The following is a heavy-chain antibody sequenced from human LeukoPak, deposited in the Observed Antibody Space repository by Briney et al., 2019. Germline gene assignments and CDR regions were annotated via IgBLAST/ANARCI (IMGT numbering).Heavy chain of an antibody. J-gene: IGHJ6*02. D-gene: IGHD2-2*01. CDR3: ARTNKHGGYCSSTSCYGRYYYYGMDV. CDR2: INHSGST. V-gene: IGHV4-34*01. CDR1: GGSFSGYY. Sequence: SETLSLTCAVYGGSFSGYYWSWIRQPPGKGLEWIGEINHSGSTNYNPSLKSRVIISVDTSKNQFSLKLSSVTAADTAVYYCARTNKHGGYCSSTSCYGRYYYYGMDVWGQGTTVTVSS.